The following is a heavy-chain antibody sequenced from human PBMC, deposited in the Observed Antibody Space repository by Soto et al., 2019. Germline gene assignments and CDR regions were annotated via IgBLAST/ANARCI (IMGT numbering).Heavy chain of an antibody. D-gene: IGHD5-18*01. J-gene: IGHJ4*02. CDR2: ITPILRET. V-gene: IGHV1-69*06. Sequence: QVHLVQSGTEVRKPGSSVTVSCKVSGGTFSTYTISWVRQAPGQGLQWMGGITPILRETTYAQNFQGRVSITADISATTAYMELSDLTSEDTAVYYCGRVPRYSCPTSDSLDQWGQGTRVTVSS. CDR3: GRVPRYSCPTSDSLDQ. CDR1: GGTFSTYT.